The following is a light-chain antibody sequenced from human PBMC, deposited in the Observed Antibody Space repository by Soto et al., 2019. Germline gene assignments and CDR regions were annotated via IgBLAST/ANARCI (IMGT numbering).Light chain of an antibody. CDR2: AAS. Sequence: DIQMTQSPSSLSACVGDRVTITCRASQSISSYLNWYQQKPGKAPKLLIYAASSLQSGFPSRFSGSGSGTDFTLTISSLQPYDFSTYSCQQSYSTPRYTFGQGTKLEIK. V-gene: IGKV1-39*01. CDR3: QQSYSTPRYT. J-gene: IGKJ2*01. CDR1: QSISSY.